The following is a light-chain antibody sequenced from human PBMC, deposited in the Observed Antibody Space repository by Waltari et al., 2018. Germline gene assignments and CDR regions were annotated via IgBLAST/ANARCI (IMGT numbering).Light chain of an antibody. V-gene: IGKV2-28*01. CDR2: LGS. Sequence: IVMTQSPLSLAVTPGEPASISCSSSQSLLHSNIYKYLAWSVQKPGQSPQLLIYLGSSRASGVPDRFTGSGSGTDFTLKISRVEAEDVGVYYCMQALQTPFTFGGGTRVEIK. CDR3: MQALQTPFT. CDR1: QSLLHSNIYKY. J-gene: IGKJ4*01.